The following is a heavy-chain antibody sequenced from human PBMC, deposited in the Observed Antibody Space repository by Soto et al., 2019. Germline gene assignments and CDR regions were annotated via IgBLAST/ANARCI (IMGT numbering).Heavy chain of an antibody. CDR1: GGSISSYY. CDR2: IYYSGST. V-gene: IGHV4-59*01. CDR3: ARVGYYNYYYYMDV. J-gene: IGHJ6*03. Sequence: PSETLSLTCTVSGGSISSYYWSWIRQPPGKGLEWIGYIYYSGSTNYNPSLKSRVTISVDTSKNQFSLKLSSVTAADTAVYYCARVGYYNYYYYMDVWGKXTTVTVSS.